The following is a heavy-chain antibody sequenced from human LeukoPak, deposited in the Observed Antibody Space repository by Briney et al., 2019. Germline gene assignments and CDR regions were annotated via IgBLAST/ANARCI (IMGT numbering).Heavy chain of an antibody. CDR1: GDCISGYY. D-gene: IGHD6-13*01. J-gene: IGHJ6*02. V-gene: IGHV4-59*01. Sequence: PSETLSLTCTVSGDCISGYYWSWIRQPPGKGLEWIGYVYHTGHTHYSPSLKSRVTVSLDTSKNQFSLKLSSVTAADTAVYYCARDSGIAAAGTWYYYYGMDVWGQGTTVTVSS. CDR3: ARDSGIAAAGTWYYYYGMDV. CDR2: VYHTGHT.